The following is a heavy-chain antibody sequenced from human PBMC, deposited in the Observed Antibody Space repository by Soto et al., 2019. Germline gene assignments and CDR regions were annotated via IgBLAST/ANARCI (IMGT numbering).Heavy chain of an antibody. CDR2: ISWDSGSI. D-gene: IGHD3-9*01. J-gene: IGHJ1*01. Sequence: GGSLRLSCAASGFTFDNYAMHWVRQAPGKGLEWVSGISWDSGSIDYADSVRGRFTISRDNARNSLYLRMSSLRPEDTAVYYCARVNYDILTGYPKEYFQHWGQGTLVTVSS. CDR1: GFTFDNYA. V-gene: IGHV3-9*01. CDR3: ARVNYDILTGYPKEYFQH.